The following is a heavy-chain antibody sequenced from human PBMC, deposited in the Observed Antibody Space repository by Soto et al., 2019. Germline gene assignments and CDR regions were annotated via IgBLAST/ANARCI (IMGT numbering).Heavy chain of an antibody. CDR3: AKMGYCSGGSCPFTFDY. Sequence: GGSLRLSCAASGFTFSSYAMSWVRQAPGKGLEWVSAISGSGGSTYYADSVKGRFTISRDNSKNTLYLQMNSLRAEDTAVYYCAKMGYCSGGSCPFTFDYWGQGTLVTVSS. J-gene: IGHJ4*02. D-gene: IGHD2-15*01. V-gene: IGHV3-23*01. CDR1: GFTFSSYA. CDR2: ISGSGGST.